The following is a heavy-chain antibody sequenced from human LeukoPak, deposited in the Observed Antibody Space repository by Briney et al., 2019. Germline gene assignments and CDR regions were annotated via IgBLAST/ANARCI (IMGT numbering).Heavy chain of an antibody. J-gene: IGHJ4*02. CDR1: GGTFSSYA. CDR3: ARGVGQLVPLGQYFDY. Sequence: GASVKVSCKASGGTFSSYAISWVRQAPGQGLEWMGGIIPIFGTANYAQKFQGRVTITTDKSTSTAYMELSSLRSEDTAVYYCARGVGQLVPLGQYFDYWGQGTLVTVSS. V-gene: IGHV1-69*05. D-gene: IGHD6-13*01. CDR2: IIPIFGTA.